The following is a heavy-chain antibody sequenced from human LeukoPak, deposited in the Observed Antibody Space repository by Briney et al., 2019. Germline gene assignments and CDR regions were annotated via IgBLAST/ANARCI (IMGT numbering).Heavy chain of an antibody. CDR3: ARAYGSGSYYTDY. D-gene: IGHD3-10*01. V-gene: IGHV4-39*07. Sequence: SETLSLTCTVSGSSISNYYWGWIRQAPGKGLEWIGSIYYSGNTYYNPSLKSRVTISVDTSKNQFSLKLSSVTAADTAVYYCARAYGSGSYYTDYWGQGTLVTVSS. CDR2: IYYSGNT. J-gene: IGHJ4*02. CDR1: GSSISNYY.